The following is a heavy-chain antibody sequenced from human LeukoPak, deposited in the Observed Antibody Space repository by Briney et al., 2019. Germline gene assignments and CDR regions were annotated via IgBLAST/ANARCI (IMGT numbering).Heavy chain of an antibody. CDR3: ARDRDTAMVTGGY. CDR1: GYTFTNYD. Sequence: ALVKVSCKASGYTFTNYDINGVRQTPGQGLEWMGWINPNRGGTNYAQKFQGRVTMTRDTSTSTAYMELSRLRSDDTAVYYCARDRDTAMVTGGYWGQGTLVTVSS. V-gene: IGHV1-2*02. D-gene: IGHD5-18*01. CDR2: INPNRGGT. J-gene: IGHJ4*02.